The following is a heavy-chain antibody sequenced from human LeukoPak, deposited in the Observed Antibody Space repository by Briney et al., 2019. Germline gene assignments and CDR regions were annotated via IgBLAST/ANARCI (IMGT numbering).Heavy chain of an antibody. Sequence: PGGSLRLSCAASGFTFSSYGMHWVRQAPGKGLEWVAFIRYDGSNKYYADSVKGRFTISRDNSKNTLYLQMNSLRAEDTAVYYCAKGEYVVVVPAAIVYDYYYYGMDVWGQGTTVTVSS. V-gene: IGHV3-30*02. CDR2: IRYDGSNK. CDR3: AKGEYVVVVPAAIVYDYYYYGMDV. CDR1: GFTFSSYG. J-gene: IGHJ6*02. D-gene: IGHD2-2*01.